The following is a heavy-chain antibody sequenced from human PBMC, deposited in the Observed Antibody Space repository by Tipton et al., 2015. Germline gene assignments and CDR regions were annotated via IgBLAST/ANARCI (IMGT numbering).Heavy chain of an antibody. Sequence: TLSLTCTVSGGSVSSYYWSWIRQPPGKGLEWIGYIYYSGSTNYNPSLKSRVTISVDTSKNQFSLKLSSVTAADTAVYYCARVGLTVAPDYGGQGTLVTVAS. V-gene: IGHV4-59*02. CDR1: GGSVSSYY. CDR2: IYYSGST. J-gene: IGHJ4*02. D-gene: IGHD6-19*01. CDR3: ARVGLTVAPDY.